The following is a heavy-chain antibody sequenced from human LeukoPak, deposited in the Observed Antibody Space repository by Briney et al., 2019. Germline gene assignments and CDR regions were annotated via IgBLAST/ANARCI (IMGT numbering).Heavy chain of an antibody. V-gene: IGHV4-39*01. CDR1: GGSISSSGYY. Sequence: SETLSLTCTVSGGSISSSGYYWGWIRQPPGKGLECIGIMSYSGSTYYNPSLKSRVTMSVDTSKNHFSLKLSSVTAADTAVYYCARQIYYDRSGYLYFNWGQGTLVTVSS. J-gene: IGHJ4*02. D-gene: IGHD3-22*01. CDR3: ARQIYYDRSGYLYFN. CDR2: MSYSGST.